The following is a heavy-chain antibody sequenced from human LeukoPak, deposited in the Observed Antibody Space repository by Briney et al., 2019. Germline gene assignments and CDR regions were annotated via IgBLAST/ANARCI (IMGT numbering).Heavy chain of an antibody. D-gene: IGHD5-18*01. Sequence: SETLSLTCAVSGYAISSGYYRGWIRPPPGKGLEWIGSIYHSGSTYYNPSLKSRVTISLDTSKKQISLQLSSVTAADTSVYYCARDNPVREYSYGYIWFDPWGQGTLVTVLS. CDR1: GYAISSGYY. CDR3: ARDNPVREYSYGYIWFDP. V-gene: IGHV4-38-2*02. J-gene: IGHJ5*02. CDR2: IYHSGST.